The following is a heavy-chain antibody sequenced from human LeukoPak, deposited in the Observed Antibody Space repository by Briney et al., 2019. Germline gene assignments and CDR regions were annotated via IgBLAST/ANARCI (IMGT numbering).Heavy chain of an antibody. CDR1: GGSISSGSYY. V-gene: IGHV4-61*02. CDR2: IYTSGST. J-gene: IGHJ4*02. D-gene: IGHD4-11*01. Sequence: SETLSLTCTASGGSISSGSYYWSWIRQPAGKGLEWIGRIYTSGSTNYNPSLKSRVTISVDTSKNQFSLKLSSVTAADTAVYYCARAPMTTHFDYWGQGTLVTVSS. CDR3: ARAPMTTHFDY.